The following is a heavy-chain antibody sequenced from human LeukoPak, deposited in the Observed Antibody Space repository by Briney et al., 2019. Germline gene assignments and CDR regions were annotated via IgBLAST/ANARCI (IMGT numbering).Heavy chain of an antibody. CDR2: IKQDGSEK. D-gene: IGHD3-9*01. CDR1: GFTFSSYA. Sequence: GGSLRLSCAASGFTFSSYAMSWVRQAPGKGLEWVANIKQDGSEKYYVDSVKGRFTISRDNAKNSLYLQMNSLRAEDTAVYYCARGDILTETYYFDYWGQGTLVTVSS. V-gene: IGHV3-7*01. CDR3: ARGDILTETYYFDY. J-gene: IGHJ4*02.